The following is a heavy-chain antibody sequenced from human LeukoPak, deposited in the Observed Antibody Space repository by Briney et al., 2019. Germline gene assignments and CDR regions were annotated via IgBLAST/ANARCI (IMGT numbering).Heavy chain of an antibody. CDR1: GNYW. Sequence: GGSLRLSCAASGNYWMHWVRQAPGKGLAWVSHINSDGSWTGYADSVKGRFTISKDNAKNTMYLQMNNLRAEDTAVYYCVSFYETYWGRGTLVTVSS. V-gene: IGHV3-74*01. J-gene: IGHJ4*02. D-gene: IGHD2-2*01. CDR2: INSDGSWT. CDR3: VSFYETY.